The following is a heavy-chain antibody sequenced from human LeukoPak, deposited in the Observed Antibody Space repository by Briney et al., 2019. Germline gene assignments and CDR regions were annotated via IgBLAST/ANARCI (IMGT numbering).Heavy chain of an antibody. J-gene: IGHJ6*02. Sequence: GGSLRLSCAASGFTFSTYAMAWVRQAPGKGLEWVSSISSSSSYIYYADSVKGRFTISRDNAKNSLYLQMNSLRAEDTAVYYCARDMSSGYQTFYYYYGMDVWGQGTTVAVSS. CDR2: ISSSSSYI. V-gene: IGHV3-21*01. CDR1: GFTFSTYA. CDR3: ARDMSSGYQTFYYYYGMDV. D-gene: IGHD3-22*01.